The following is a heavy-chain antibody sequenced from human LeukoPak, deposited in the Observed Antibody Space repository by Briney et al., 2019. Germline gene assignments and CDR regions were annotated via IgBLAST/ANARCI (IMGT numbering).Heavy chain of an antibody. J-gene: IGHJ4*02. D-gene: IGHD3-16*02. CDR2: IYYSGST. CDR3: ASTPYDYVWGSYRYALYFDY. CDR1: GGSISSGGYY. Sequence: SQTLSLTCTVSGGSISSGGYYWSWIRQHPGKGLEWIGYIYYSGSTYYNPSLKSRVTISVDMSKNQFSLKLSSVTAADTAVYYCASTPYDYVWGSYRYALYFDYWGQGTLVTVSS. V-gene: IGHV4-31*03.